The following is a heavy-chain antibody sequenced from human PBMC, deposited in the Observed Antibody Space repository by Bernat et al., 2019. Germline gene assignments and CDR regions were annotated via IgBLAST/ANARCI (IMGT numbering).Heavy chain of an antibody. J-gene: IGHJ4*02. D-gene: IGHD1-26*01. V-gene: IGHV3-48*02. CDR1: RFTFSNYS. CDR2: ISSSSSTR. CDR3: ARELWLGIEAVGVDY. Sequence: EVQLVESGGGLVQPGGSLRLSCAASRFTFSNYSMNWVRQAPGKGLEWFSYISSSSSTRYYADSVKGRFTVSRDNAKNLLYLQMSSLRDEDTAVYYCARELWLGIEAVGVDYWGQGTLVTVSS.